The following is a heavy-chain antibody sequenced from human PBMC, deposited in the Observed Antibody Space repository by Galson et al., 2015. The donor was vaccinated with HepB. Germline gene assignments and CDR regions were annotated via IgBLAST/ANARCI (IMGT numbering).Heavy chain of an antibody. Sequence: TLSLTCAVYGGSFRNYQWTWILQPPGKGLEWIGEINHSGRTKYNPSLESRVTISVDTSKNQFSLKVNSVTAADSAVYYCATPLGVLSYYYYYGMDVWGPGTTVTVSS. CDR2: INHSGRT. CDR3: ATPLGVLSYYYYYGMDV. D-gene: IGHD3-16*01. J-gene: IGHJ6*02. CDR1: GGSFRNYQ. V-gene: IGHV4-34*01.